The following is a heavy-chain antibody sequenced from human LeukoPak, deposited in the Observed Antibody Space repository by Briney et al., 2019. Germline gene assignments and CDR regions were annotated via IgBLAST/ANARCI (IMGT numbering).Heavy chain of an antibody. CDR2: IYYSVST. D-gene: IGHD3-3*01. Sequence: SETLSLTCTVSGGSICSYYWSWIRQPPGKRLECSGHIYYSVSTNYNPSLKSRVAISADTSKNQFSLKLSSVTAADTAVYYCASRSSIWSGYQDTLYYFDSWGQGTLVTVSS. J-gene: IGHJ4*02. CDR1: GGSICSYY. CDR3: ASRSSIWSGYQDTLYYFDS. V-gene: IGHV4-59*01.